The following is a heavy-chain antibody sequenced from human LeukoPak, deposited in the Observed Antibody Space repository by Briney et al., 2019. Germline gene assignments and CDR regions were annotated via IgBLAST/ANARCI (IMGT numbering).Heavy chain of an antibody. Sequence: SETLSLTCTVSGGSISSSSYYWGWIRQPPGKGLEWIGSIYYSGSTYYNPSLKSRVTISVDTSKNQFSLKLSSVTAADTAVYYCARQYYDFWSGGGITLDYWGQGTLVTVSP. CDR3: ARQYYDFWSGGGITLDY. D-gene: IGHD3-3*01. V-gene: IGHV4-39*01. CDR2: IYYSGST. CDR1: GGSISSSSYY. J-gene: IGHJ4*02.